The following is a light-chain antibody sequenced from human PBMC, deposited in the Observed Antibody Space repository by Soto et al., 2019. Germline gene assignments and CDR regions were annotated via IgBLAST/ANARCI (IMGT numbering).Light chain of an antibody. Sequence: DIQMTQSPSTLSASVGDRVTITCRASQSISTWLAWYQQRPGQAPKLLIYDASSLEGGVPSRFSGSGYGTEFTFTISSLQPDDFATYYCQQYYTYSLTFGRGTRVEVK. CDR1: QSISTW. CDR2: DAS. V-gene: IGKV1-5*01. J-gene: IGKJ4*01. CDR3: QQYYTYSLT.